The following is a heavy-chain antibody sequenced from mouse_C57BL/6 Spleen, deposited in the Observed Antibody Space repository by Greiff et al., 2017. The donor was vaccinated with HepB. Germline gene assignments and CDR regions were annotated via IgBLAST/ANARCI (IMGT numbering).Heavy chain of an antibody. D-gene: IGHD3-2*02. Sequence: VQLQQPGAELVKPGASVKLSCKASGYTFTSYWMHWVKQRPGQGLEWIGMIHPNSGSTNYNEKFKSKATLTVDKSSSTAYMQLSSRTSEDSAVYYCAQTAQATGWFAYWGQGTLVTVSA. CDR1: GYTFTSYW. V-gene: IGHV1-64*01. CDR2: IHPNSGST. J-gene: IGHJ3*01. CDR3: AQTAQATGWFAY.